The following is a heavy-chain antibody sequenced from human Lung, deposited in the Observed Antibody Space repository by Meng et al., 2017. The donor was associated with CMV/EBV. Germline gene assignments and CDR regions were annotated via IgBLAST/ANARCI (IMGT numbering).Heavy chain of an antibody. J-gene: IGHJ3*02. CDR2: IWYDGSNK. D-gene: IGHD2-2*01. CDR3: AKDEFRYCSSTSCLDAFDI. Sequence: GESLKISCAASGFTFSSYGMHWVRQAPGKGLEWVAVIWYDGSNKYYADSVKGRFTISRDNSKNTLYLQMNSLRAEDTAVYYCAKDEFRYCSSTSCLDAFDIWXQGKXVTV. CDR1: GFTFSSYG. V-gene: IGHV3-33*06.